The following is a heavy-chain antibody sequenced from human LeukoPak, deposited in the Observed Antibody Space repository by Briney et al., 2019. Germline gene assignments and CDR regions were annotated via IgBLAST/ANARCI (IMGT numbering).Heavy chain of an antibody. CDR2: ISSSGSTI. Sequence: PGGSLRLSCAASGFTFSSYEMNRVRQAPGKGLEWVSYISSSGSTIYYADSVKGRFTISRDNAKNSLYLQMNSLRAEDTAVYYCARVGAQRGWYFDYWGQGTLVTVSS. V-gene: IGHV3-48*03. J-gene: IGHJ4*02. CDR3: ARVGAQRGWYFDY. CDR1: GFTFSSYE. D-gene: IGHD4/OR15-4a*01.